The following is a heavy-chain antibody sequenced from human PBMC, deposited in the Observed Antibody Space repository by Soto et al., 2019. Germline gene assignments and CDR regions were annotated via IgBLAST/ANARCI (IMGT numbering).Heavy chain of an antibody. J-gene: IGHJ6*02. CDR2: IVVGSGNT. D-gene: IGHD5-18*01. V-gene: IGHV1-58*01. CDR3: AADTAMDPFGYYYGMDV. CDR1: GFTFTSSA. Sequence: SVKVSCKASGFTFTSSAVQWVRQARGQRLEWIGWIVVGSGNTNFAQKFQERVTITRDMSTSTAYMELSSLRSEDTAVYYCAADTAMDPFGYYYGMDVWGQGTTVTVSS.